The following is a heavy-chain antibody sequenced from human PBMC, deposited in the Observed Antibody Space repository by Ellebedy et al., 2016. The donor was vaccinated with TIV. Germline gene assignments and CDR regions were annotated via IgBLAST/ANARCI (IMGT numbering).Heavy chain of an antibody. D-gene: IGHD1-26*01. CDR3: AKLSRWEAFDI. V-gene: IGHV1-69*04. J-gene: IGHJ3*02. CDR2: IIPIVVIP. Sequence: SVKVSCXASGGTFSNYAISWVRQAPGQGLEWMGRIIPIVVIPDYAQKFQGRVTITADKSTSTAYMELSSLKFEDTAIYYCAKLSRWEAFDIWGQGTMVIVSS. CDR1: GGTFSNYA.